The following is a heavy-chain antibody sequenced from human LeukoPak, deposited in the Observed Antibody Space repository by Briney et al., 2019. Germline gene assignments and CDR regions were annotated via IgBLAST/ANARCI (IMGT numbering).Heavy chain of an antibody. Sequence: SETLSLTCTVSGGPISSYYWSWIRQPPGKGLEWIGYIYYSGSTNYNPSLKSRVTISVDTSKNQFSLQLNSVTPEDTAVYYCAREGTGGSSWLFDYWGQGTLVTVSS. J-gene: IGHJ4*02. CDR1: GGPISSYY. CDR3: AREGTGGSSWLFDY. CDR2: IYYSGST. V-gene: IGHV4-59*12. D-gene: IGHD6-13*01.